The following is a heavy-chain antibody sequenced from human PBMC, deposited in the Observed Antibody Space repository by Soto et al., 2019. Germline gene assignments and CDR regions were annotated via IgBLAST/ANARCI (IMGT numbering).Heavy chain of an antibody. J-gene: IGHJ4*02. CDR2: ITSSGSNT. D-gene: IGHD6-6*01. CDR3: ARRGTISSAHHFDH. CDR1: GFTFSCYN. V-gene: IGHV3-11*01. Sequence: QVQLVESGGGLVKPGGSLRLSCAASGFTFSCYNMSWIRQAPGKGLEWVSYITSSGSNTFDAESVKGRFTISRDNTMNLLYLQMNSLSAEDTAVYYCARRGTISSAHHFDHWGQGTLVTVSS.